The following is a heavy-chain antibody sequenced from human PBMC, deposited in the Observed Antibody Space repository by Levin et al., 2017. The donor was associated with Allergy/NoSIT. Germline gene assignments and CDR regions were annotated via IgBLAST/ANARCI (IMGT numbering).Heavy chain of an antibody. V-gene: IGHV3-7*03. D-gene: IGHD3-3*01. CDR3: ARALESWSRLWDY. CDR1: GFTFSDYS. CDR2: IKEDVSEK. Sequence: LSLTCAASGFTFSDYSMSWVRQAPGKGLEWVANIKEDVSEKYYVDSVKGRFTISRDNAKNSLYLQMNNLRAEDTAVYYCARALESWSRLWDYWGQGTLVTVSS. J-gene: IGHJ4*02.